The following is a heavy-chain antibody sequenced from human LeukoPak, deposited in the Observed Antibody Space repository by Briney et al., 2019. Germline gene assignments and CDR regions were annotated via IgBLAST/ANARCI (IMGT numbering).Heavy chain of an antibody. J-gene: IGHJ4*02. CDR2: IYSAGST. Sequence: GGSLRLSCAASGFTVSSNYMSWVRQAPGKGLEWVSVIYSAGSTYYADSVKGRFTISRDNSGNTLYLQMNSLRAEDTAVYYCARNPGIDAFDYWGQGTLVTVSS. CDR3: ARNPGIDAFDY. CDR1: GFTVSSNY. V-gene: IGHV3-66*01. D-gene: IGHD2-15*01.